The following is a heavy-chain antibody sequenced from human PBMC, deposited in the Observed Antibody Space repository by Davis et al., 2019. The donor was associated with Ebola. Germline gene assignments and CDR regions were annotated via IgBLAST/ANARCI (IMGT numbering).Heavy chain of an antibody. D-gene: IGHD6-13*01. J-gene: IGHJ3*02. CDR1: GYTFTSYS. V-gene: IGHV1-3*04. CDR2: INTGNGNT. Sequence: ASVTVSCKASGYTFTSYSMHWVRQAPGQSLEWMGWINTGNGNTRYSQKFQGRVTIARDTSASTAYMELSSLTSEDTAVYYCARGPGIATAWGAFDTWGQGTTVTVSS. CDR3: ARGPGIATAWGAFDT.